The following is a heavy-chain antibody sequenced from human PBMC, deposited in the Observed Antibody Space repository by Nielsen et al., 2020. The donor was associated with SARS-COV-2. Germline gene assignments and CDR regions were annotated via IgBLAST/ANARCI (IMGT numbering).Heavy chain of an antibody. D-gene: IGHD3-16*02. Sequence: GGSLRLSCAASGFTFSSYGMHWVRQAPGKGLEWVAVISYDGSNKYYADSVKGRFTISRDNAKNSLYLQMNSLRAEDTALYYCANGLSSWGQGTMVTVSS. CDR2: ISYDGSNK. CDR1: GFTFSSYG. CDR3: ANGLSS. V-gene: IGHV3-30*18. J-gene: IGHJ3*01.